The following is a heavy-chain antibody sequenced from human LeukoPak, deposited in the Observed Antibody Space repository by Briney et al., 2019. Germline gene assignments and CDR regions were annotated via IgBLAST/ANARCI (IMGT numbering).Heavy chain of an antibody. Sequence: SETLSLTCTVSGGSISSYYWSWIRQPPGKGLEWIGYIYYSGSTDYNPSLKSRVTISADTSKNQFSLKLNSVTAADTAVYYCAGGRTTVTVLDYWGQGTLVTVSS. CDR3: AGGRTTVTVLDY. D-gene: IGHD4-17*01. CDR2: IYYSGST. J-gene: IGHJ4*02. V-gene: IGHV4-59*01. CDR1: GGSISSYY.